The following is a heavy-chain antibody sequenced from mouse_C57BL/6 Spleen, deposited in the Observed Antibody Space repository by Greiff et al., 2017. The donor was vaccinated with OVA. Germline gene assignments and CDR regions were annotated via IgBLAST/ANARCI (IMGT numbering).Heavy chain of an antibody. CDR1: GYTFTSSW. J-gene: IGHJ3*01. CDR2: INPSNGGT. D-gene: IGHD2-4*01. V-gene: IGHV1-53*01. Sequence: VQLQQPGTELVKPGASVKLSCKASGYTFTSSWMHWVKQRPGHGLAWIGNINPSNGGTKYNEKFKSKATLTVDKSSSTAYMQLSSLTSEDSAVYYCAREDYDYVWFAYWGQGTLVTVSA. CDR3: AREDYDYVWFAY.